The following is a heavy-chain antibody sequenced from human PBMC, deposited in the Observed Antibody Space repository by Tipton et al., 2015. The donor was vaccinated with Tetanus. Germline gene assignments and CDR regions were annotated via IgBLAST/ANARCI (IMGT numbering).Heavy chain of an antibody. Sequence: TLSLTCTVSGGSVSGSSHYWSWIRQPPGKQLEWVGYIYHSGSTNSNYSLKSRITISQDTSKNQFSLKLTSVTAADTAVYYSARANYDFPKKGPFDSWGQGTLVIVSS. J-gene: IGHJ4*02. CDR1: GGSVSGSSHY. V-gene: IGHV4-61*01. CDR2: IYHSGST. CDR3: ARANYDFPKKGPFDS. D-gene: IGHD3-3*01.